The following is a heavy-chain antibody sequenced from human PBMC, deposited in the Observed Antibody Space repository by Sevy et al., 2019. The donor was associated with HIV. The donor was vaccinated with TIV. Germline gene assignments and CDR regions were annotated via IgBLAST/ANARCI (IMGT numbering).Heavy chain of an antibody. D-gene: IGHD3-22*01. CDR3: ARGGDFNDRSAKRDFDY. J-gene: IGHJ4*02. CDR1: GFTFSNYG. V-gene: IGHV3-33*01. CDR2: IWNDGSNK. Sequence: GGSLRLSCAASGFTFSNYGMHWVRQAPGKGLEWVAVIWNDGSNKYYADSVKGRFTISRDNSKHTLYLQMNSQRVEDTAVYFCARGGDFNDRSAKRDFDYWGQGTLVTVSS.